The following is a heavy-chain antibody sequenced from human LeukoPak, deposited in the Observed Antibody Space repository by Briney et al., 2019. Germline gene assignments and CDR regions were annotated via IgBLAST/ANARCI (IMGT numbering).Heavy chain of an antibody. CDR2: INPSGGST. Sequence: ASVKVSCKASGYTFTSYYMHWVRQAPGQGLEWMGVINPSGGSTSYAQKFQGRVTMTRDMSTSTVYMELSSLRSEDPAVYYCARDPGVPMGGDWFDPWGQGTLVTVSS. CDR3: ARDPGVPMGGDWFDP. CDR1: GYTFTSYY. J-gene: IGHJ5*02. D-gene: IGHD3-16*01. V-gene: IGHV1-46*01.